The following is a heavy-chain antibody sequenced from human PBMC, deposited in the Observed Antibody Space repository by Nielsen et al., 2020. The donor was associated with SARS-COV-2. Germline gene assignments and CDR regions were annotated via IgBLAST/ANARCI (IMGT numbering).Heavy chain of an antibody. CDR3: ARHAAYYGSGDWFDP. CDR2: IDPSDSHT. CDR1: GYSFTSYW. J-gene: IGHJ5*02. V-gene: IGHV5-10-1*01. D-gene: IGHD3-10*01. Sequence: GESLKISCEGSGYSFTSYWITWVRQLPGKGLEWMGRIDPSDSHTNYSPSFQGRVTMSIDESISTAYLQWNTLEASDTAIYYCARHAAYYGSGDWFDPWGQGTLVTVSS.